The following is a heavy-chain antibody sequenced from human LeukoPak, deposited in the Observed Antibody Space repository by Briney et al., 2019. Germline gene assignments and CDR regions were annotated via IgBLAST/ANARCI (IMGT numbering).Heavy chain of an antibody. Sequence: GGSLRLSCAASRFTFSDYYMSWIRQAPGKGLEWVSSFTHSGSTIYYADSVKGRFTISRDNAKNSLYLQMSSLRAEDTAVYYCARVVGKWEFDYWGQGTLVTVSS. CDR3: ARVVGKWEFDY. V-gene: IGHV3-11*01. CDR1: RFTFSDYY. D-gene: IGHD1-26*01. J-gene: IGHJ4*02. CDR2: FTHSGSTI.